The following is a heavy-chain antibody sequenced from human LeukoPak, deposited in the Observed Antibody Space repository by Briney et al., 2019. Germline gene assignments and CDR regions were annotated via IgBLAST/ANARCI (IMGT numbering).Heavy chain of an antibody. CDR1: GFTFGDYA. V-gene: IGHV3-49*04. Sequence: GGSLRLSCTASGFTFGDYAMSWVRQAPGKGLEWVGFIRGKTYGGTTEYAASVKGRFTISRDDSKSIAYLQMNSLKTEDTAVYYCTRGADSSGWFTYWFFDLWGRGTLVTVSS. J-gene: IGHJ2*01. CDR3: TRGADSSGWFTYWFFDL. D-gene: IGHD6-19*01. CDR2: IRGKTYGGTT.